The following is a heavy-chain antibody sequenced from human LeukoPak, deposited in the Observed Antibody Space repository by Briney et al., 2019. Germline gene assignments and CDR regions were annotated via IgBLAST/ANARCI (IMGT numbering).Heavy chain of an antibody. Sequence: GGSLRLSCAASGFTFSSYDMSWVRQAPGKGLEWVSATSASGGATYYAHSVKGRFTISRDNSKNTLYLQMNSLRAEDTAVYYCAKGRPIGDLYPPFDYWGQGTLVTVSS. D-gene: IGHD2-21*02. CDR2: TSASGGAT. V-gene: IGHV3-23*01. J-gene: IGHJ4*02. CDR3: AKGRPIGDLYPPFDY. CDR1: GFTFSSYD.